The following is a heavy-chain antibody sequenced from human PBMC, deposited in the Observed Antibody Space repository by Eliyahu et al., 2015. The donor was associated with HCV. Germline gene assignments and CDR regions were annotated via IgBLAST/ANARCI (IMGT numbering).Heavy chain of an antibody. V-gene: IGHV4-59*01. CDR2: IHYSGSA. CDR3: ASGGGGIAVAGTGGWFDP. D-gene: IGHD6-19*01. Sequence: QVQLQESGPGLXKPSETLSLPCTAPGGXXXTXYWXWNRQPPGKGLEGIGYIHYSGSANYNPSLKSRVTMSVDTSKNQFSLNLTSVTAADRAVYYCASGGGGIAVAGTGGWFDPWGQGTLVTVSS. CDR1: GGXXXTXY. J-gene: IGHJ5*02.